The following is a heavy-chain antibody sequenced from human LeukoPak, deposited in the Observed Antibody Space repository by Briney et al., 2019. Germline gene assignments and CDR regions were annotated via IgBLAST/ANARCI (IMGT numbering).Heavy chain of an antibody. CDR3: ARGPGRVAVPATGSFDL. CDR2: IKHDGSER. J-gene: IGHJ3*01. V-gene: IGHV3-7*03. Sequence: PGGSQRLSCVASGFTFPSYWMSWVRQAPGKGLEWVANIKHDGSERYYVDSVKGRFTISRDDAKKSVYLQMTSLRAEDTALYYCARGPGRVAVPATGSFDLWGQGTMVTVS. D-gene: IGHD3-9*01. CDR1: GFTFPSYW.